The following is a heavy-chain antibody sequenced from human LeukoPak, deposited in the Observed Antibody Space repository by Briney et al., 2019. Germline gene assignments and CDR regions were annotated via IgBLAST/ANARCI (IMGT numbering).Heavy chain of an antibody. V-gene: IGHV3-7*04. CDR1: GFTFSSYW. J-gene: IGHJ4*02. Sequence: GGSLRLYCAASGFTFSSYWMSWVRQAPGKGLEWVANIKQDGSEKYYVDSVKGRFTISRDNAKNSLYLQMNTLRAEDTAVYYCARDQSAYDLFDYWGQATVVRVCS. D-gene: IGHD5-12*01. CDR2: IKQDGSEK. CDR3: ARDQSAYDLFDY.